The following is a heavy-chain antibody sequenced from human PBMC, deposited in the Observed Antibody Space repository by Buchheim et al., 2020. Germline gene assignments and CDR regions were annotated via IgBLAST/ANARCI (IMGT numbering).Heavy chain of an antibody. V-gene: IGHV3-30*14. D-gene: IGHD2-2*02. CDR1: GFTFSSYA. J-gene: IGHJ4*02. CDR3: ARDGGYCSSTSCYTLFDY. Sequence: QVQLVESGGGVVQPGRSLRLSCAASGFTFSSYAMHWVRQAPGKGLEWVAVISYDGSNKYYADSVKGRFTISRDNSKNTLYLQMNRLRAEDTAVYYCARDGGYCSSTSCYTLFDYWGKGTL. CDR2: ISYDGSNK.